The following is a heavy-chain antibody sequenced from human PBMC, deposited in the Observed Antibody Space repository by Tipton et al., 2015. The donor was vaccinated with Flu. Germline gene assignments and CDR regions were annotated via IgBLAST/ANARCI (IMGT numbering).Heavy chain of an antibody. CDR2: IYTSGST. CDR3: ARGPWIQLGPNWFDP. Sequence: GLVKPSETLSLTCTVSGGSISSYYWSWIRQPAGKGLEWIGRIYTSGSTDYNPSLKSRVTMSVDTSKNQFSLKLSSVTAADTAVYYCARGPWIQLGPNWFDPWGQGTLVPVSS. V-gene: IGHV4-4*07. D-gene: IGHD5-18*01. J-gene: IGHJ5*02. CDR1: GGSISSYY.